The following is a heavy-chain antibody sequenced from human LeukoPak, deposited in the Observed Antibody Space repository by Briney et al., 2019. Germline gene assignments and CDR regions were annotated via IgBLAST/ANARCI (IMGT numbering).Heavy chain of an antibody. CDR1: GGSISGHY. D-gene: IGHD3-16*01. J-gene: IGHJ6*02. V-gene: IGHV4-59*11. CDR3: ARFGVDYDMDV. Sequence: SETLSLTCTVSGGSISGHYWTWIRQPPGKGLEWIGQIHYSGRPDYNPSLKSRVTISVDTSKNQLSLKVTSVTGADTAVYYCARFGVDYDMDVWGQGTTVAVSS. CDR2: IHYSGRP.